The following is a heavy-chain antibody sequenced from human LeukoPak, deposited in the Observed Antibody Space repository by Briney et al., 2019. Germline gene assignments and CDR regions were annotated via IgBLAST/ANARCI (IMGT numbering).Heavy chain of an antibody. CDR3: ARRFYSSGWYRDYMDV. CDR2: INPNSGGT. D-gene: IGHD6-19*01. J-gene: IGHJ6*03. Sequence: ASVKVSCKASGYTFTGYYMHWVRQAPGQGLEWMGRINPNSGGTNYAQKFQGRVTMTRDTSISTAYMELSRLRSDDTAVYYCARRFYSSGWYRDYMDVWGKGTTVTISS. V-gene: IGHV1-2*06. CDR1: GYTFTGYY.